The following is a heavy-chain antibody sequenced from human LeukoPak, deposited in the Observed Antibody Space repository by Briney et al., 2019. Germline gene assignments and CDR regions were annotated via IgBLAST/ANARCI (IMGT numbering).Heavy chain of an antibody. D-gene: IGHD2-15*01. CDR3: AKGNINLPRYCSGGSCYIPWFDP. CDR2: ISWNSGSI. CDR1: GFTFDDYA. J-gene: IGHJ5*02. V-gene: IGHV3-9*01. Sequence: GGPLRLSCAASGFTFDDYAMHWVRQAPGKGLEWVSGISWNSGSIGYADSVKGRFTISRDNAKNSLYLQMNSLRAEDTALYYCAKGNINLPRYCSGGSCYIPWFDPWGQGTLVTVSS.